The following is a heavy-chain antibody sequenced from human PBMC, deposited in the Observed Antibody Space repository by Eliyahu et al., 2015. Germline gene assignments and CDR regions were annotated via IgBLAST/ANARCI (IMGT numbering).Heavy chain of an antibody. CDR1: GGSVSSGSYY. Sequence: QVQLQESGPGLVKPSETLSLTCTVSGGSVSSGSYYWSWIRQPPGKGLEWIGYIYYSGSTNYNPSLKSRVTISVDTSKNQFSLKLSSVTAADTAVYYCARGDYYDSSGYAYWGQGTLVTVSS. CDR3: ARGDYYDSSGYAY. J-gene: IGHJ4*02. CDR2: IYYSGST. V-gene: IGHV4-61*01. D-gene: IGHD3-22*01.